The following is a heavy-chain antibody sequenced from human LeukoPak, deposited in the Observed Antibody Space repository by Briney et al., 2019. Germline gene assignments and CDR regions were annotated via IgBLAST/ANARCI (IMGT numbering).Heavy chain of an antibody. Sequence: GESLEISCKGSGYTFTTYSIGWVRQMPGKGLEWMGIIYPGDSDTTYSPSFQGQVKISSDKSTTTAYLQWSSLKASDTAMYYCARRITVVRGTGAFDIWGQGTMVTVSS. CDR2: IYPGDSDT. J-gene: IGHJ3*02. CDR3: ARRITVVRGTGAFDI. D-gene: IGHD3-10*01. V-gene: IGHV5-51*01. CDR1: GYTFTTYS.